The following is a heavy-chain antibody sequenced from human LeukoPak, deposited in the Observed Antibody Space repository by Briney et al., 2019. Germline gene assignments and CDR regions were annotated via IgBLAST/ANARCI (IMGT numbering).Heavy chain of an antibody. Sequence: ASVKVSCKVSGYTLTGLSMHWVRQAPGKGLEWMGGFDPEDGETIYAQKFQGRVTMTEDTSTDTAYMELSSLRSEDTAVYYCATKKGSSYSGSLYYFDYWGQGTLVTVSS. J-gene: IGHJ4*02. CDR1: GYTLTGLS. V-gene: IGHV1-24*01. D-gene: IGHD1-26*01. CDR3: ATKKGSSYSGSLYYFDY. CDR2: FDPEDGET.